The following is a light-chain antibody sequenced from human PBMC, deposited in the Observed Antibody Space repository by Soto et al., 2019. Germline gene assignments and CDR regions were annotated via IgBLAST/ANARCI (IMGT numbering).Light chain of an antibody. Sequence: EIVLTQSPGTLSLSPGERATLSCRASQSVSGTFLAWYQQKPGQAPRLVIYDTSSRGTDIPDRFSGSGSGTDFTLTINRLEPEDFAMYYCQQYDTSPWTFGQGTKVDIK. J-gene: IGKJ1*01. CDR2: DTS. CDR1: QSVSGTF. CDR3: QQYDTSPWT. V-gene: IGKV3-20*01.